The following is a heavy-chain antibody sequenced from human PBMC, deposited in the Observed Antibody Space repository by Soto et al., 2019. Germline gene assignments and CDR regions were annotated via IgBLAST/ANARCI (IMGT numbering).Heavy chain of an antibody. V-gene: IGHV3-15*07. CDR1: GFTFSNAW. CDR2: IKSKTDGGTT. Sequence: GGSLRLSCAASGFTFSNAWMNWVRQAPGKGLEWVGRIKSKTDGGTTDYATPVKGRFTISRDDSKNTLYLQMNSLKTEDTAVYYCTTDLSQLVKYGMDVWGQGTTVTVSS. CDR3: TTDLSQLVKYGMDV. J-gene: IGHJ6*02. D-gene: IGHD6-13*01.